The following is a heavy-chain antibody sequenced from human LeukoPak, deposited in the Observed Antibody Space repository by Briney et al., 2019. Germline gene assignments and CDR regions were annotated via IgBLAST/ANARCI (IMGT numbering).Heavy chain of an antibody. J-gene: IGHJ4*02. CDR2: ISGSGDRT. CDR3: AKDATPYY. D-gene: IGHD2-2*02. CDR1: GFTFSNYA. V-gene: IGHV3-23*01. Sequence: QTGGSLRLSCAASGFTFSNYAMTWVRQAPGKGLEWLSTISGSGDRTFYADSVKGRSTISRDNSKNTVYLQTNRLRAEDSAVYYCAKDATPYYWGQGTLGTVSS.